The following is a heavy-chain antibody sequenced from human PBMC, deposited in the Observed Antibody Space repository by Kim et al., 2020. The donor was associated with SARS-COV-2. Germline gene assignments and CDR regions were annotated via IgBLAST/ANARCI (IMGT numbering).Heavy chain of an antibody. V-gene: IGHV5-51*01. J-gene: IGHJ5*02. CDR1: GYSFTSYW. CDR3: ARLVNYYGSGIGWFDP. CDR2: IYPGDSDT. D-gene: IGHD3-10*01. Sequence: GESLKISCKGSGYSFTSYWIGWVRQMPGKGLEWMGIIYPGDSDTRYSPSFQGQVTISADKSISTAYLQWSSLKASDTAMYYCARLVNYYGSGIGWFDPWGQGALVTVSS.